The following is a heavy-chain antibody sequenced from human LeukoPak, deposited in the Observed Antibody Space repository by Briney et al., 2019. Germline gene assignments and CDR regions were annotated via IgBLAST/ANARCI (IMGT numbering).Heavy chain of an antibody. D-gene: IGHD3-10*01. V-gene: IGHV3-30*18. J-gene: IGHJ4*02. CDR3: AKGTRGDYYALN. CDR2: ISYDGSNK. CDR1: GFTFSSYG. Sequence: GGSLRLSCAASGFTFSSYGMHWVRQAPGKGLEWVAVISYDGSNKYYADSVKGRFTITRDNSKNTLYLQMNSLRAEDTAVYYCAKGTRGDYYALNWGQGTLVTVSS.